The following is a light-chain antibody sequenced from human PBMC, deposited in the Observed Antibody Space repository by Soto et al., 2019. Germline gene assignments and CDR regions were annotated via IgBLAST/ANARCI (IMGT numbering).Light chain of an antibody. J-gene: IGKJ1*01. CDR3: QQYNNWPQT. Sequence: EIVMTQSPATLSVSPGERATLSCRASQSVSSNLAWYQQKPGQAPRLLIYGASTRATGIPARFSGSGSGTVFTLTISSLQSEDFAVYHCQQYNNWPQTFGQGTKVEIK. CDR1: QSVSSN. V-gene: IGKV3-15*01. CDR2: GAS.